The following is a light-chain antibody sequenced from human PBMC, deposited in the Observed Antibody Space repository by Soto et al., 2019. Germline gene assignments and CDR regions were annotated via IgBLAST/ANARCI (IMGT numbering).Light chain of an antibody. CDR1: QRISSW. Sequence: DIQMTQSPSTLSASVGDRVTITCRASQRISSWLAWYQVKPGKAPKVLIYDASSLDNGVPSTFSGSGSGTEFTLTISSLEPDDFATYYCQQYKSYPWTFGQGPKVEIK. CDR3: QQYKSYPWT. V-gene: IGKV1-5*01. CDR2: DAS. J-gene: IGKJ1*01.